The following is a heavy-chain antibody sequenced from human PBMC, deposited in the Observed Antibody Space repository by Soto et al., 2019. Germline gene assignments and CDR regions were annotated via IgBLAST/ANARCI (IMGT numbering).Heavy chain of an antibody. CDR1: GGTFCTYT. Sequence: SVKVSWKASGGTFCTYTFSWVRQGPGQGLEWIGIMTLTYPTTNYAEKFQGRLTVTADGSTNPAYMELNSLTSEDTAVYYCARIPRYSFPTSDDLDSWGQGTLVTVSS. CDR2: MTLTYPTT. J-gene: IGHJ4*02. CDR3: ARIPRYSFPTSDDLDS. V-gene: IGHV1-69*13. D-gene: IGHD5-18*01.